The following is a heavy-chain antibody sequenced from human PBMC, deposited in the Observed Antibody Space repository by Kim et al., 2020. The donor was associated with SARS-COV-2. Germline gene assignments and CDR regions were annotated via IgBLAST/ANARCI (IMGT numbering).Heavy chain of an antibody. Sequence: GGSLRLSCAASGFTFSSYEMNWVRQAPGKGLEWVSYISSSGSTIYYADSVKGRFTISRDNAKNSLYLQMNSLRAEDTAVYYCASYDFWSGYLYYYGMDVWGQGTTSPSP. V-gene: IGHV3-48*03. CDR2: ISSSGSTI. CDR1: GFTFSSYE. D-gene: IGHD3-3*01. CDR3: ASYDFWSGYLYYYGMDV. J-gene: IGHJ6*02.